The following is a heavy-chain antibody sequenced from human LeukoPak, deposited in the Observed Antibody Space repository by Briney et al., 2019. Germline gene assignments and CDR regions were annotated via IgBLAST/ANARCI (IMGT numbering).Heavy chain of an antibody. CDR1: GFTFSTYW. D-gene: IGHD3-16*01. J-gene: IGHJ4*02. V-gene: IGHV3-7*03. Sequence: PGGSLRLSCAASGFTFSTYWMSWVRQAPGKGLEWVANIHQDGNEKYYVDSVKGRFTISRDNAKTSLYMQLSSLRAEDTAVYYCARGDKFSGDYWGQGTPVTVPS. CDR3: ARGDKFSGDY. CDR2: IHQDGNEK.